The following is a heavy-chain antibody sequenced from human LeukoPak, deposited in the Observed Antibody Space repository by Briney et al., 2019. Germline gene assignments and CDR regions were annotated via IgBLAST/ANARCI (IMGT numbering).Heavy chain of an antibody. D-gene: IGHD5-18*01. V-gene: IGHV3-30*02. CDR2: IRYDGSNK. CDR3: AKDQAIGYQRNFDY. Sequence: GGSLRLSCAASGFTFSSYGMHWVRQAPGKGLEWVAFIRYDGSNKYYADSVKGRFTISRDNSKNTLYLQMNSLRAEDTAVYYCAKDQAIGYQRNFDYWGQGTLVTVSS. J-gene: IGHJ4*02. CDR1: GFTFSSYG.